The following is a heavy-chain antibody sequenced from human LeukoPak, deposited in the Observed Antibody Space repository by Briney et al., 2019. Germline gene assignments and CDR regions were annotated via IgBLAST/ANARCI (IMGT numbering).Heavy chain of an antibody. V-gene: IGHV3-15*01. J-gene: IGHJ4*02. D-gene: IGHD6-13*01. CDR2: IKSKTDGGTT. CDR3: TTEQSQYSSTWDTDY. CDR1: GFTFSNAW. Sequence: GGSLRLSCAASGFTFSNAWMSWVRQAPGKGLEWVGRIKSKTDGGTTDYAAPVKGRFTISRDDSKNTLYLQMNSLKTEDTAVYYCTTEQSQYSSTWDTDYWGQGTLVTVSS.